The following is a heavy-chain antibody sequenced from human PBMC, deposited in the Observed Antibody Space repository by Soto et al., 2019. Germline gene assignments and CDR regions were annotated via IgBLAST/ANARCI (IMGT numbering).Heavy chain of an antibody. CDR3: PIGVGYSDGPLGLYY. Sequence: QVQLVQSGAEVKKPGASVKVSCKASGYTFTSYGISWARQAPGQGLEWMGWISAYNGNTNYAQKLQGRVTMTTDTTTRTAYLELSSVSSHGATVYYCPIGVGYSDGPLGLYYWGHGNLVTVSS. D-gene: IGHD5-18*01. CDR2: ISAYNGNT. V-gene: IGHV1-18*01. J-gene: IGHJ4*01. CDR1: GYTFTSYG.